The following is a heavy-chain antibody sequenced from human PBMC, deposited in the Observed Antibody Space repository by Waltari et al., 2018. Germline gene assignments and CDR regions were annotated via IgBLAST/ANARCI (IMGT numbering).Heavy chain of an antibody. CDR1: GYTFSDYW. CDR2: IYPGDSKT. Sequence: EVQLVQSGAEVKKPGESLKISCKGSGYTFSDYWIAWVRQMPGEGLEWMGSIYPGDSKTRYSPSFQGQVSISADKSITTAYLQCSSLKASDSAMYYCARLARNGTYSYFDYWGQGTLVTVSS. CDR3: ARLARNGTYSYFDY. D-gene: IGHD1-26*01. V-gene: IGHV5-51*01. J-gene: IGHJ4*02.